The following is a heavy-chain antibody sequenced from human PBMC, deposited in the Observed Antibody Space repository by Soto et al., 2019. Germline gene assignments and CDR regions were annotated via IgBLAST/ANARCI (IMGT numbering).Heavy chain of an antibody. CDR3: VRAVAVAADFDY. D-gene: IGHD6-19*01. V-gene: IGHV1-3*05. J-gene: IGHJ4*02. CDR1: GYTFTGYA. Sequence: QVQLVQSGAEEKKPGASVKVSCKASGYTFTGYAMHWVRQAPGQRLEWMGWINAGNGNTKYSQKFQGRVTITRDTSGSTAYMELSRLRSEDTAVYYCVRAVAVAADFDYWGQGTLVTVSS. CDR2: INAGNGNT.